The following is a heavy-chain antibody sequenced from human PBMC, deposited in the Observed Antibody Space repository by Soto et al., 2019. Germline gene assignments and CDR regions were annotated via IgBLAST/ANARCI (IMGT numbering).Heavy chain of an antibody. Sequence: QVQLVQSGAEVKKPGASVKVSCKASGYTFTSFGISWVRQAPGQGLEWMGWISANNGNTNHAQKLQGRVTMTTDTSTSTAYIELMSLRSDDTAVYYCARRLFPSGSGIRSLTGMDVWGQGTTVTVSS. CDR3: ARRLFPSGSGIRSLTGMDV. D-gene: IGHD3-10*01. V-gene: IGHV1-18*01. J-gene: IGHJ6*02. CDR1: GYTFTSFG. CDR2: ISANNGNT.